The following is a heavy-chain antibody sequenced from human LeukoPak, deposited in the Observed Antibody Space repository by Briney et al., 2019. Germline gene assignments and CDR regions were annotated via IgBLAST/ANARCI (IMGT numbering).Heavy chain of an antibody. D-gene: IGHD6-19*01. CDR3: ARLPQSGWYNWFDP. J-gene: IGHJ5*02. V-gene: IGHV5-51*01. Sequence: GESLKISCKGSGYIFTSYWIGWVRQMPGKGLEWTGIIYPGDSDTRYSPSFQGQVSISADKSIRTAYLQWSSLRASDTAMYYCARLPQSGWYNWFDPWGQGTLVTVSS. CDR1: GYIFTSYW. CDR2: IYPGDSDT.